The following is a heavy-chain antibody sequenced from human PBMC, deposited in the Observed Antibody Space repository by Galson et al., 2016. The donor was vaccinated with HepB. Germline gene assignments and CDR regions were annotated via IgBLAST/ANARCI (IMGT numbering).Heavy chain of an antibody. CDR2: FDNEDGER. CDR1: GYTVTELS. CDR3: AAGGVRGVLDY. J-gene: IGHJ4*02. D-gene: IGHD3-10*01. V-gene: IGHV1-24*01. Sequence: SVKVSCKVSGYTVTELSMHWVRQAPGKGLEWMGGFDNEDGERMFAQKFEGRVTVTEDTSTDTAYMDLSSLSSEDTAVYYCAAGGVRGVLDYWGQGVLVTVSS.